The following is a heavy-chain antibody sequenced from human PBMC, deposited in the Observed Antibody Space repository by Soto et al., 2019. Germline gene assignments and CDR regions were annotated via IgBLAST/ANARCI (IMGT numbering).Heavy chain of an antibody. J-gene: IGHJ3*01. CDR1: GFIFNTYA. D-gene: IGHD2-21*01. V-gene: IGHV3-23*01. CDR3: AKGGSDCRSSVTCYGSFHAFDV. Sequence: EVQLLESGGGLVQPGGSLRLSCAASGFIFNTYAMSWVRQAPGKGLEWVSATSGSGSSTYYADSVKGRFTISRDNSKNLLYQMMDLMGADAAVVYYWAKGGSDCRSSVTCYGSFHAFDVWGQGTTVTVSS. CDR2: TSGSGSST.